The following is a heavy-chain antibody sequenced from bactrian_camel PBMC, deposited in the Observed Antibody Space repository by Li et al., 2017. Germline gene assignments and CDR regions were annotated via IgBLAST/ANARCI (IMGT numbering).Heavy chain of an antibody. CDR2: IAGDGRT. Sequence: QVQLVESGGGSVQAGGSLRLSCVASGYTLPMDMGWFRRLPGQEREGVAAIAGDGRTNYADSVKGRFTISRDGAKNVHYLQMNDLKPEDTGVYYCAADTEGDWGLVGSDFRYWGRGTQVTVS. J-gene: IGHJ6*01. D-gene: IGHD7*01. CDR3: AADTEGDWGLVGSDFRY. CDR1: GYTLPMD. V-gene: IGHV3S53*01.